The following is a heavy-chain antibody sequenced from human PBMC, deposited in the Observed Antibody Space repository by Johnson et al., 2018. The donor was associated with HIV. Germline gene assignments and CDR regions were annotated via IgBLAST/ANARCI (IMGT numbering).Heavy chain of an antibody. CDR1: GFTFDDYA. CDR3: AKVLLPQDAFDI. V-gene: IGHV3-9*01. Sequence: VQLVESGGGLVQPGSSLRLSCAASGFTFDDYAMHWVRQAPGKGLEWVSGISWNRGSIGYADSVKGRFTISRDNAKNPLYPQMNSLRAEDTALYYCAKVLLPQDAFDIWGQGTMVTVSS. J-gene: IGHJ3*02. D-gene: IGHD2/OR15-2a*01. CDR2: ISWNRGSI.